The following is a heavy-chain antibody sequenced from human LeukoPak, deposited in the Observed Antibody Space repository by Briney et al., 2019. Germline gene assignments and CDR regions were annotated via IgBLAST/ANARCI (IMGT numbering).Heavy chain of an antibody. CDR2: IIPIFGTA. J-gene: IGHJ6*03. CDR1: GGTFSSYA. D-gene: IGHD3-3*02. Sequence: SVKVSCKASGGTFSSYAISWVRQAPGQGLEWMGGIIPIFGTANYAQKFQGRVTITTDESTSTAYMELSSLRSEDTAVYYCASSVFGVVMHTSYYYYYMDVWGKGTTVTVSS. CDR3: ASSVFGVVMHTSYYYYYMDV. V-gene: IGHV1-69*05.